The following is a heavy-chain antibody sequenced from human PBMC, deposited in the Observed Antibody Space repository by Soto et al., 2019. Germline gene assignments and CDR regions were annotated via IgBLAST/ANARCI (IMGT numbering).Heavy chain of an antibody. J-gene: IGHJ4*02. CDR2: IYSGGST. D-gene: IGHD4-17*01. CDR3: ARGDDYGDYVFDY. CDR1: GFTVSSNY. Sequence: LRLSCAVSGFTVSSNYMSWVRQAPGKGLEWVSVIYSGGSTYYADSVKGRFTISRDNSKSTLYLQMNSLRAEDTAVYYCARGDDYGDYVFDYWGQGTLVTVSS. V-gene: IGHV3-53*01.